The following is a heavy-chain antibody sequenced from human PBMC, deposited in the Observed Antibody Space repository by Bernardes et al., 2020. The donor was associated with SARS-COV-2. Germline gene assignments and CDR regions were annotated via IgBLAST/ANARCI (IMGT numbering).Heavy chain of an antibody. CDR3: ARARITMIVVVTAFDI. D-gene: IGHD3-22*01. CDR1: GGSISSCGYY. J-gene: IGHJ3*02. CDR2: IYYSGST. Sequence: SETLSLTCTVSGGSISSCGYYWSWIRQHPGKGLEWIGYIYYSGSTYYNPSLKSRVTISVDTSKNQFSLKLSSVTAADTAVYYCARARITMIVVVTAFDIWGQGTMVTVSS. V-gene: IGHV4-31*03.